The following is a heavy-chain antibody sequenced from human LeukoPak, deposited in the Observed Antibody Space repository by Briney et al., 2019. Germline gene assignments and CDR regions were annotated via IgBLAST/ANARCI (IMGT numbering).Heavy chain of an antibody. J-gene: IGHJ4*02. CDR2: ISTGNGYT. V-gene: IGHV1-3*04. D-gene: IGHD6-19*01. CDR1: GYTFSTYA. Sequence: VAPVKVSCKASGYTFSTYAMHWVRQAPGQRLEWMGWISTGNGYTEYSQKFQGRLTITRDTSASTAYMELSSLRSEDTAVYYCAKDGSGWSFDYWGQGTLVTVSS. CDR3: AKDGSGWSFDY.